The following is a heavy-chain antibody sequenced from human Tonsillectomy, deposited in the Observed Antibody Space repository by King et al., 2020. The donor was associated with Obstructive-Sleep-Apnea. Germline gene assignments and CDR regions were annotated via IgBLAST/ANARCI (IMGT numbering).Heavy chain of an antibody. V-gene: IGHV3-48*04. CDR3: AGDVGIAGADDY. CDR2: ISRSSSTV. CDR1: GFTFSSYS. D-gene: IGHD6-13*01. Sequence: VQLVESGGGLVQPGGSLRLSCAASGFTFSSYSMTWVRQAPGKGLEWVSYISRSSSTVYYADSVKGRFTISRDDAKNSLYLQMNSLRVEDTAVYYCAGDVGIAGADDYWGQGTLVTVSS. J-gene: IGHJ4*02.